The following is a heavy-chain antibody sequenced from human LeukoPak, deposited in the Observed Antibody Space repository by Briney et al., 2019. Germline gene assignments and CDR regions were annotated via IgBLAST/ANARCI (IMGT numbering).Heavy chain of an antibody. CDR1: GYTFTGYH. Sequence: ASVTVSCKASGYTFTGYHMHWVRQAPGQGLEWMGRINPNSGDTNYAQKFQGRVTMTRDTSISTAYVELSRLRSDDTAVNYCARDYCSSTSCLFDYWGQGTLVTVSS. CDR3: ARDYCSSTSCLFDY. V-gene: IGHV1-2*06. J-gene: IGHJ4*02. CDR2: INPNSGDT. D-gene: IGHD2-2*01.